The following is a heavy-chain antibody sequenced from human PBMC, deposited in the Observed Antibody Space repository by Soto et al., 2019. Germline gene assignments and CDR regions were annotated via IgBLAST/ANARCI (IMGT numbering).Heavy chain of an antibody. J-gene: IGHJ4*02. D-gene: IGHD2-21*02. V-gene: IGHV3-30*18. Sequence: QVQLVESGGGVVQPGRSLRLSCAASGFTFRNFGMHWVRQAPGKGLEWVAVISYDGTNKYYADSVKGRFTICRDNSNNTLYLQINSLRAEDTAVYYCAKAVPPFVVVTASDYWGQGTLVTVSS. CDR2: ISYDGTNK. CDR3: AKAVPPFVVVTASDY. CDR1: GFTFRNFG.